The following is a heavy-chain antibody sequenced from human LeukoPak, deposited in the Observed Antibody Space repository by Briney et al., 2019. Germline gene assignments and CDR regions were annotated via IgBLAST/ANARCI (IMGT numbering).Heavy chain of an antibody. D-gene: IGHD3-10*01. CDR2: ISGSGGST. V-gene: IGHV3-23*01. J-gene: IGHJ6*02. CDR3: ARGSYITMVRGVSPYGMDV. Sequence: GGSLRLSCAASGFTFSSYAMSWVRQAPGKGLERVSAISGSGGSTYYADSVKGRFTISRDNSKNTLYLQMNSLRAEDTAGYYCARGSYITMVRGVSPYGMDVWGQGTTVTVSS. CDR1: GFTFSSYA.